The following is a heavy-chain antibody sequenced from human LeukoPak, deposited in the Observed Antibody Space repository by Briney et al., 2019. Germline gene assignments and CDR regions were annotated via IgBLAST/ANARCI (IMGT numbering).Heavy chain of an antibody. Sequence: PSETLSLTCTVSGGSISSYYWSWIRQPPGKGLEWIGYIYYSGSTNYNPSLKSRVTISVDTSKNQFSLKLSSVTAADTAVYYCARDHGEYRGVQWECYFDYWGQGTLVTVSS. V-gene: IGHV4-59*01. CDR2: IYYSGST. J-gene: IGHJ4*02. CDR3: ARDHGEYRGVQWECYFDY. CDR1: GGSISSYY. D-gene: IGHD3-10*01.